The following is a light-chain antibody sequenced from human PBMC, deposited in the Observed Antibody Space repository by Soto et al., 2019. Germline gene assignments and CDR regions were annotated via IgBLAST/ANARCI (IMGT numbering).Light chain of an antibody. CDR1: QSLLNKDGNNC. J-gene: IGKJ1*01. Sequence: EIVMTQSPLSLSVTPGEPTSISCRSTQSLLNKDGNNCLNWYLQKSGQSPQLLIYLATNRASGVXDXXSGSGSGRDFTLRISRVEAEDVGIYYCMQARQTPWTFGQGTKVEVK. CDR3: MQARQTPWT. V-gene: IGKV2-28*01. CDR2: LAT.